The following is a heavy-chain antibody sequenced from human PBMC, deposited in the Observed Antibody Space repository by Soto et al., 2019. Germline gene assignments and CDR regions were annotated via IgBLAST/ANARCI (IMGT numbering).Heavy chain of an antibody. Sequence: EVPLVESGGGLVQPGGSLRLSCAASGFTFSSYWMHWVRQAPGKGLVWVSRMNSDGSGTSYADSVKGRFTISRDNAKNRLYLQMNSLRAEDTAVYYCARVKWEQRPFDYWGQGTLVTVSS. CDR2: MNSDGSGT. J-gene: IGHJ4*02. V-gene: IGHV3-74*01. CDR3: ARVKWEQRPFDY. CDR1: GFTFSSYW. D-gene: IGHD1-26*01.